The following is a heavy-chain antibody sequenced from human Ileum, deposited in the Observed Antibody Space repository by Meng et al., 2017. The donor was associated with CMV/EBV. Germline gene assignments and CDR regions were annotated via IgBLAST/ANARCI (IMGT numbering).Heavy chain of an antibody. V-gene: IGHV3-23*01. CDR1: GFIFSSDT. CDR3: AKGQQLGDS. J-gene: IGHJ4*02. CDR2: ITGDSRST. Sequence: LSCAASGFIFSSDTMTWVRQAPGKGLEWVLLITGDSRSTSYAASVQGRFTISRDNSKSTLYLQMNNLRPEDTAVYFCAKGQQLGDSWGQGTLVTVSS. D-gene: IGHD3-16*01.